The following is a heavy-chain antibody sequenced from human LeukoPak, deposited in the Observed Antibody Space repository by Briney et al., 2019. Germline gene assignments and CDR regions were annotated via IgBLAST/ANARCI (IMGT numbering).Heavy chain of an antibody. CDR2: IIPILGIA. CDR3: ARDEYSSGWYEGYYYYGMDV. V-gene: IGHV1-69*04. CDR1: GGTFSSYA. D-gene: IGHD6-19*01. J-gene: IGHJ6*02. Sequence: SVTVSCKASGGTFSSYAISWVRQAPGQGLEWMGRIIPILGIANYAQKFQGRVTITADKSTSTAYVELSSLRSEDTAVYYCARDEYSSGWYEGYYYYGMDVWGQGTTVTVSS.